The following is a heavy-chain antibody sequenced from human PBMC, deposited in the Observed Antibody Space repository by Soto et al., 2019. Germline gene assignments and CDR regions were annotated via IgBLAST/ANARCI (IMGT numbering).Heavy chain of an antibody. CDR2: IYYSGNT. CDR3: AREGLTGSREFDY. Sequence: QVQLQESGPGLVKPSQTLSLTCTVSGGSINSGGYYWSWIRQQPGKGLEWIGHIYYSGNTYYNPSLKSRVIISVDTSKNQFSLKLNSVTAADTAVYYCAREGLTGSREFDYWGQGTLVTVSS. V-gene: IGHV4-31*03. J-gene: IGHJ4*02. D-gene: IGHD7-27*01. CDR1: GGSINSGGYY.